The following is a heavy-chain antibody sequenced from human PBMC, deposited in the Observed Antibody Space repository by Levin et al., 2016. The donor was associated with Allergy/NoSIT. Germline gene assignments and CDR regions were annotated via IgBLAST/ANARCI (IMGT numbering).Heavy chain of an antibody. CDR3: VHLNTVLFPNYGMDV. D-gene: IGHD1/OR15-1a*01. J-gene: IGHJ6*02. CDR2: VYWNDNK. V-gene: IGHV2-5*01. CDR1: GFSLSPPGVA. Sequence: SGPTLVKPTETLTLTCTFSGFSLSPPGVAVGWIRQPPGKALEWLAVVYWNDNKRYSPSLKTRLTIAKDTSKNQVVLTVANVDPVDTATYFCVHLNTVLFPNYGMDVWGQGTTVAVSS.